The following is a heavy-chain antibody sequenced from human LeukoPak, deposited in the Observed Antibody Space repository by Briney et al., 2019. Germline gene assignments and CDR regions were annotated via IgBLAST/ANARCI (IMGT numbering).Heavy chain of an antibody. CDR2: ISDGGSRT. CDR3: AKVQLGIGVDY. Sequence: TAGSLRLSCAASGFSFSSYAVSWVRQAPGKGLEWVSGISDGGSRTYYADSVKGRFTISRDDSKNTLYLQMNSLRAEDTAVYYCAKVQLGIGVDYWGQGTLVTVSS. CDR1: GFSFSSYA. D-gene: IGHD7-27*01. J-gene: IGHJ4*02. V-gene: IGHV3-23*01.